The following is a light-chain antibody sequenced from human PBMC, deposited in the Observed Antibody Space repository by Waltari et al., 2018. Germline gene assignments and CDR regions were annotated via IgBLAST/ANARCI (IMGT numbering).Light chain of an antibody. CDR2: KVS. Sequence: DVVMTQSPLSLPVTLGQPASIPCRSSQGLVHSDGNTYLSWFHQRPGQSPRRLIYKVSNRDSGVPDRFSGSGSGTDFTLKISRVEAEDVGLYYCMQGTHWNTFGQGTKLEIK. CDR1: QGLVHSDGNTY. CDR3: MQGTHWNT. V-gene: IGKV2-30*02. J-gene: IGKJ2*01.